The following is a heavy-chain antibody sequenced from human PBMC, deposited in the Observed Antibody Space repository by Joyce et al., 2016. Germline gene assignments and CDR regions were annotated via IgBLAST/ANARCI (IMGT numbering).Heavy chain of an antibody. CDR2: INHSRST. V-gene: IGHV4-34*01. D-gene: IGHD2-2*01. J-gene: IGHJ4*02. CDR1: GGSFSGYY. Sequence: QVQLQQWGAGLLKPSETLSLTCAVYGGSFSGYYWSWIRQPPGKGLEWIGEINHSRSTNYNPSLKSRVTISVDTSKNQVSLKLSSVTAADTAVYYCARVSSRWGYCSSTSCLYFDYWGQGTLVTVSS. CDR3: ARVSSRWGYCSSTSCLYFDY.